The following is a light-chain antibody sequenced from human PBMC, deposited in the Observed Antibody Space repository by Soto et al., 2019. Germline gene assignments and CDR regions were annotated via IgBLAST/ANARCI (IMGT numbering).Light chain of an antibody. V-gene: IGKV3D-20*01. CDR1: PSVTNY. J-gene: IGKJ5*01. CDR3: QQYGSSPIT. CDR2: DAS. Sequence: EIVFTQSPSTLSLSPRGRSTLSCGASPSVTNYLAWYQQKPGQAPRLLIYDASNRATGIPARFSGSGSGTDFTLTISRLEPEDFAVYYCQQYGSSPITFGQGTRLEIK.